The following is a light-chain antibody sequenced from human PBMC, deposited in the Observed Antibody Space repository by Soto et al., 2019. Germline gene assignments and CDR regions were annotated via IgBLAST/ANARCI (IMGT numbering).Light chain of an antibody. Sequence: QSALTQPPSVSGAPGQRVTISCTGSSSNIGAGYDVHWYQQLPGTAPKLLIYGNSNRPSGVPDRFSGSKSGTSASLAITGLQAEDEADYYRQSYDSSLSGLGVFGGGTKVTVL. CDR1: SSNIGAGYD. CDR2: GNS. CDR3: QSYDSSLSGLGV. V-gene: IGLV1-40*01. J-gene: IGLJ3*02.